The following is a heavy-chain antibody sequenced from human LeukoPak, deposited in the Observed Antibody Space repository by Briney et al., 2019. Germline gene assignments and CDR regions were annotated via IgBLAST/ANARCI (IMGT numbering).Heavy chain of an antibody. CDR3: ATGSILGGNPDDY. Sequence: GGSLRLSCAASGFTLSNSWMSWVRQAPGKGLQWVANIKQDGSVKYYVVSVKGRFTISRDNAKNSLYLQMNSLRAEDTAVYYCATGSILGGNPDDYWGQGTLVTVSS. J-gene: IGHJ4*02. CDR1: GFTLSNSW. V-gene: IGHV3-7*01. CDR2: IKQDGSVK. D-gene: IGHD4-23*01.